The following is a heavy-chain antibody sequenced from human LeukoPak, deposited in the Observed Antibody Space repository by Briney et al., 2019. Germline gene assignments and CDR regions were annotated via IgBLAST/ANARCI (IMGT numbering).Heavy chain of an antibody. CDR2: IIPIFGTA. D-gene: IGHD3-22*01. CDR1: GYTFTSYY. J-gene: IGHJ4*02. CDR3: ARGELHYDSSGYSFDY. Sequence: SVKVSCKASGYTFTSYYMHWVRQAPGQGLEWMGGIIPIFGTANYAQKFQGRVTITTDESTSTAYMELSSLRSEDTAVYYCARGELHYDSSGYSFDYWGQGTLVTVSS. V-gene: IGHV1-69*05.